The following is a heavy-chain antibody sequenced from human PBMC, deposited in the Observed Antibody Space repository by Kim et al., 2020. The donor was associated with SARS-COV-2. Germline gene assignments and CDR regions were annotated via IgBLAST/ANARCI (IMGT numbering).Heavy chain of an antibody. D-gene: IGHD2-15*01. CDR1: GGSISSYY. CDR3: ARDSVAPFCSGGSCFLSHGMDV. Sequence: SETLSLTCTVSGGSISSYYWNWVRQPPGKGLEWIGYILYSGTTSYNPSLKSRVTISIDTSKNQFSLNLRSVNAADTAVYYCARDSVAPFCSGGSCFLSHGMDVWGQGTTVTVSS. J-gene: IGHJ6*02. CDR2: ILYSGTT. V-gene: IGHV4-59*01.